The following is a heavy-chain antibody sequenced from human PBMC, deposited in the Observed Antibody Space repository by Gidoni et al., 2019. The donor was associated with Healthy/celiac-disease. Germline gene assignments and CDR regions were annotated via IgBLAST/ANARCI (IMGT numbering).Heavy chain of an antibody. CDR3: AKAKGYYNWFDP. D-gene: IGHD1-1*01. CDR2: ISWNSGSI. V-gene: IGHV3-9*01. Sequence: EVPLVESGGGLVQPGRSLRLSCAASGFTFGDYAMHGVRKAPGEGLEWVSGISWNSGSIGYADSVKGRFTISRDNAKNSLYLQMNSLRAEDTALYYCAKAKGYYNWFDPWGQGTLVTVSS. J-gene: IGHJ5*02. CDR1: GFTFGDYA.